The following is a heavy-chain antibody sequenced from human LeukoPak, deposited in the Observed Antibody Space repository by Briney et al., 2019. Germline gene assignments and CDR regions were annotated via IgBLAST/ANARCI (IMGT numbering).Heavy chain of an antibody. CDR3: ARVYSSSSRTTFRGWFDP. V-gene: IGHV4-61*09. CDR2: IYTSGST. D-gene: IGHD6-13*01. J-gene: IGHJ5*02. CDR1: GGSISSGGYY. Sequence: SETLSLTCTVSGGSISSGGYYWSWIRQPAGKGLEWIGHIYTSGSTNYNPSLKSRVTISVDTSKNQFSLKLSSVTAADTAVYYCARVYSSSSRTTFRGWFDPWGQGTLVTVSS.